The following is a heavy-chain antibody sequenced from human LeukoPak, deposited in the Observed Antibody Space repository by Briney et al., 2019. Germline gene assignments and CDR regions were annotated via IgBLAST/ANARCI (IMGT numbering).Heavy chain of an antibody. CDR1: GLTFSSYA. V-gene: IGHV3-23*01. CDR3: ARVIWDIVAVPMDV. Sequence: GGSLTLSWAVSGLTFSSYAISWVRQPEGKVLEWISTISGSGGSTYYINSVKGRFIIARDNAKNSLYLQMNSLRAEDTAVYYCARVIWDIVAVPMDVWGKGTTVTVSS. D-gene: IGHD2-2*01. J-gene: IGHJ6*04. CDR2: ISGSGGST.